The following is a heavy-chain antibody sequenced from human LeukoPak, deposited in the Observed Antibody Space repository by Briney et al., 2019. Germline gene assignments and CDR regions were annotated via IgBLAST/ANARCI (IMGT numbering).Heavy chain of an antibody. Sequence: ASVKVSCKASGGTFSSYAISWVRQAPGQGLEWMGRIIPIVGTANYAQKFQGRVTITTDESTSTAYMELSSLRSEDTAVYYCARDLASPDIVVVPASNWFDPWGQGTLVTVSS. CDR2: IIPIVGTA. J-gene: IGHJ5*02. D-gene: IGHD2-2*01. CDR3: ARDLASPDIVVVPASNWFDP. V-gene: IGHV1-69*05. CDR1: GGTFSSYA.